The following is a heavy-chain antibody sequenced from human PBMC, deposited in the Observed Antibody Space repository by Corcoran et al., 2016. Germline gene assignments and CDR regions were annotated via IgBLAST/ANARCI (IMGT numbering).Heavy chain of an antibody. CDR2: INPNSGGT. Sequence: QVQLVQSGAEVKKPGASVKVSCKASGYTFTGYYMHWVRQAPGQWLEWMGWINPNSGGTNYAQKFQGWVTMTRDTSISTAYMELSRLRSDDTAVYYCARDTVTTTYYYYGMDVWGQGTTVTVSS. V-gene: IGHV1-2*04. J-gene: IGHJ6*02. CDR3: ARDTVTTTYYYYGMDV. CDR1: GYTFTGYY. D-gene: IGHD4-4*01.